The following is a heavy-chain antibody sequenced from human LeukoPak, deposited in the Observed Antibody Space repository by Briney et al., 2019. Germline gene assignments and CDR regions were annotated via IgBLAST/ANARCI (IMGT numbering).Heavy chain of an antibody. Sequence: GASVKVSRKASGYTFNSYDITWVRQAHGQGLEWMGWISAYNGNTNYAQKVQGRVTMTTDTSTSTAYMELRSLRSDDTAVYYCARVSHYYGSEIEYWGQGTLVTVSS. CDR3: ARVSHYYGSEIEY. CDR2: ISAYNGNT. D-gene: IGHD3-10*01. V-gene: IGHV1-18*01. J-gene: IGHJ4*02. CDR1: GYTFNSYD.